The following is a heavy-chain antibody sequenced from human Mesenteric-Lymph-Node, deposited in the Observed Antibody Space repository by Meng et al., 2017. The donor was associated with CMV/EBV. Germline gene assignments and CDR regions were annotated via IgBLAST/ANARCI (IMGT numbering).Heavy chain of an antibody. CDR3: ARDSGSQIS. J-gene: IGHJ5*02. CDR2: IYRDRST. D-gene: IGHD3-10*01. Sequence: SPTCTVAGGYVNSGNYYWTWIRQPPGKGLEWIGYIYRDRSTNYNPSLKSRVSISVDTPNNQFSLKLTSVTAADTAIYYCARDSGSQISWGQGTLVTVSS. V-gene: IGHV4-61*01. CDR1: GGYVNSGNYY.